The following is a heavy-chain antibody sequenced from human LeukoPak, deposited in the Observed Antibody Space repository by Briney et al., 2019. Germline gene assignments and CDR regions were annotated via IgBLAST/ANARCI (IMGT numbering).Heavy chain of an antibody. J-gene: IGHJ3*02. Sequence: ASVKVSCKASGYTFTSYYMHWVRQAPGQGLEWMGIINPSGGSTSYAQKFQGRVTMTRDMSTSTVYMELSSLRSEDTAVYYCAREWELDDAFDIWGQGTMVTVSS. CDR2: INPSGGST. CDR1: GYTFTSYY. V-gene: IGHV1-46*01. D-gene: IGHD1-26*01. CDR3: AREWELDDAFDI.